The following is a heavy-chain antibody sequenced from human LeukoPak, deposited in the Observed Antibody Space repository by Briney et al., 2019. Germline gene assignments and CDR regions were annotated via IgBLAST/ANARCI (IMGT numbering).Heavy chain of an antibody. Sequence: GASVTVSCKASGYTFSSYAMNWVRQAPGQGLEWMGWINTNTGNPTYAQGSTGRFVFSLDTSVSTAYLQISSLKAEDTAFYYCARDHGYVEMATIGYWGQGTLVSVSS. CDR3: ARDHGYVEMATIGY. D-gene: IGHD5-24*01. CDR2: INTNTGNP. CDR1: GYTFSSYA. V-gene: IGHV7-4-1*02. J-gene: IGHJ4*02.